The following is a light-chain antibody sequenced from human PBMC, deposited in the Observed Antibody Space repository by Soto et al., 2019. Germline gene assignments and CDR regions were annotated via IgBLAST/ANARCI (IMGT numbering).Light chain of an antibody. CDR1: TYNIGATYD. CDR3: QSYDSSLSAYV. CDR2: GNS. J-gene: IGLJ1*01. V-gene: IGLV1-40*01. Sequence: QSVLTQPPSVSGAPGQRVTISCTGSTYNIGATYDVNWYQQLPGTAPKLLIFGNSNRPSGVPDRFSGSRSGTSASLAITGLQTEDEADYYCQSYDSSLSAYVFGSGTKLTVL.